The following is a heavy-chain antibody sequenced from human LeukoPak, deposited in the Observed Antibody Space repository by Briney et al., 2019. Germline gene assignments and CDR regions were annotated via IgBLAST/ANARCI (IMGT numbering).Heavy chain of an antibody. Sequence: SETLSLTYTVSGGSISSYYWSWIRQPPGKGLEWIGYIYYSGSTNYNPSLKSRVTISVDTSKNQFSLKLSSVTAADTAVYYCARLEREYGDYPDAFDIWGQGTMVTVSS. J-gene: IGHJ3*02. D-gene: IGHD4-17*01. CDR3: ARLEREYGDYPDAFDI. V-gene: IGHV4-59*08. CDR1: GGSISSYY. CDR2: IYYSGST.